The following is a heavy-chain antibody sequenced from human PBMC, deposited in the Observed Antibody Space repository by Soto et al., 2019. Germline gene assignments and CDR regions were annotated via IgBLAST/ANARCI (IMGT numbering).Heavy chain of an antibody. J-gene: IGHJ4*02. CDR2: INSDGSST. CDR3: AREGASTNWIHFYFDY. D-gene: IGHD1-1*01. Sequence: PGGSLRLSCAASGFTFSSYWMHWVRQAPGKGLVWVSRINSDGSSTSYADSVKGRFTISRDNAKNTLYLQMNSLRAEDTAVYYCAREGASTNWIHFYFDYWGRGTLVTVSS. CDR1: GFTFSSYW. V-gene: IGHV3-74*01.